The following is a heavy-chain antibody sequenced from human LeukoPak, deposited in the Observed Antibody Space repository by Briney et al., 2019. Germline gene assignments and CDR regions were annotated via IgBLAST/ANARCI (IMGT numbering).Heavy chain of an antibody. CDR3: AKAGHELLWFGESLFGAFDI. CDR1: GFTFSSYA. CDR2: ISGSGGST. J-gene: IGHJ3*02. Sequence: PGGSLRLSCAASGFTFSSYAMSWVRQAPGKGLEWVSAISGSGGSTYYADSVKGRFTISRDNSKNTLYLQMNSLRAEDTAAYYCAKAGHELLWFGESLFGAFDIWGQGTMVTVSS. D-gene: IGHD3-10*01. V-gene: IGHV3-23*01.